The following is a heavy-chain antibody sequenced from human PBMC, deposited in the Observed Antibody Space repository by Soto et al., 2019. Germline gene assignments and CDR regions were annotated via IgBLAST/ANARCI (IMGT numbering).Heavy chain of an antibody. D-gene: IGHD6-6*01. V-gene: IGHV3-30*03. Sequence: GGSLRLSCVGSGFTFSSYGMHWVRQAPGKGLEWVAVISYDESNKYYVDSVKGRFTISRDNSKNTLYLHMDSLRPEDTAVYYCAYHGGSSRGDDYWGQGTLVTVSS. J-gene: IGHJ4*02. CDR3: AYHGGSSRGDDY. CDR1: GFTFSSYG. CDR2: ISYDESNK.